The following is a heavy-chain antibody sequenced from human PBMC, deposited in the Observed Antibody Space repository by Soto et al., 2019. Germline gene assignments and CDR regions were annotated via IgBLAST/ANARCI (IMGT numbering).Heavy chain of an antibody. D-gene: IGHD3-3*01. J-gene: IGHJ6*02. Sequence: SVKVSCKASGGTFSSYAISWVRQAPGQGLEWMGGITPIFGTANYAQKFQGRVTITADKSTSTAYMELSSLRSEDTAVYYCARATYDFWSGYGPIYYYGMDVWGQGTTVTVSS. CDR3: ARATYDFWSGYGPIYYYGMDV. V-gene: IGHV1-69*06. CDR1: GGTFSSYA. CDR2: ITPIFGTA.